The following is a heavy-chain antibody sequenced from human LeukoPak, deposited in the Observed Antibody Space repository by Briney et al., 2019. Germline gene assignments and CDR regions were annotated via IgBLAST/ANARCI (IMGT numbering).Heavy chain of an antibody. J-gene: IGHJ5*02. CDR1: GGSISSYY. CDR3: ARAHRSRYWFDP. CDR2: IYYSGST. Sequence: PSETLSLICTVSGGSISSYYWSWIRQPPGKGLEWIGYIYYSGSTNYNPSLKSRVTISVDTSKNQFSLKLSSVTAADTAVYYCARAHRSRYWFDPWGQGTLVTVSS. V-gene: IGHV4-59*01. D-gene: IGHD6-6*01.